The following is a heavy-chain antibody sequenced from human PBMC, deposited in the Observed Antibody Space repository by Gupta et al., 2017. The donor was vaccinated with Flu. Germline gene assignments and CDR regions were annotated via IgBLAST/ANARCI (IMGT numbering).Heavy chain of an antibody. CDR2: INPNTGDT. D-gene: IGHD1-1*01. Sequence: QMQLLHSGPEVKKPGASVRVSCKASGYTFTNFSIPWVRQAPGQGLEYMGWINPNTGDTQLAQKFRGRVIMTRDTSITTAYLDLSDLRSDDTALYYCVRDYNSLAFDSWGQGTLVIVSS. J-gene: IGHJ4*02. CDR3: VRDYNSLAFDS. CDR1: GYTFTNFS. V-gene: IGHV1-2*02.